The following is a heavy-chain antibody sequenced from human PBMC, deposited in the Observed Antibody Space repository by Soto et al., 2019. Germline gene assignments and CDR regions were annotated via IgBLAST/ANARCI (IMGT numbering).Heavy chain of an antibody. CDR1: GYTLTELS. Sequence: ASVKVSCKVSGYTLTELSMHWVRQAPGKGLEWMGGFDPEDGETIYAQKFQGRVTMTEDTSTDTAYMELSSLRSEDTAVYYCATLGYCSSTSCYGFGYWGQGTLVPVSS. D-gene: IGHD2-2*01. CDR3: ATLGYCSSTSCYGFGY. CDR2: FDPEDGET. V-gene: IGHV1-24*01. J-gene: IGHJ4*02.